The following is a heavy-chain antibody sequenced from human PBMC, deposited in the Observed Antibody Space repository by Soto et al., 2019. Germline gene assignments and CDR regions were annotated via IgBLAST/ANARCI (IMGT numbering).Heavy chain of an antibody. CDR3: ARVSATGWVVNGREYFAY. CDR2: ISSSFISI. J-gene: IGHJ4*02. D-gene: IGHD6-19*01. V-gene: IGHV3-11*01. Sequence: AGWSLRLSCEVSGFPFSNYYMSWIRQAPGKGLEWLADISSSFISIHYADSVKGRFSISRDNANNSLFLQMNSLRAEDTDVYYCARVSATGWVVNGREYFAYLGQGTLVTVSS. CDR1: GFPFSNYY.